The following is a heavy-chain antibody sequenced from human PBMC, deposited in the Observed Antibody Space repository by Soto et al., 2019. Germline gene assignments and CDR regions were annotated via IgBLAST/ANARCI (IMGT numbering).Heavy chain of an antibody. CDR3: ARALQTAIGFKYYYYGMDV. CDR1: GGSISSGGYY. Sequence: SETLSLTCTVSGGSISSGGYYWSWIRQHPGKGLEWIGYIYYSGSTYYNPSLKSRVTISVDTSKDQFSLKLSSVTAADTAVYYCARALQTAIGFKYYYYGMDVWGQGTTVTVSS. D-gene: IGHD2-21*02. J-gene: IGHJ6*02. V-gene: IGHV4-31*03. CDR2: IYYSGST.